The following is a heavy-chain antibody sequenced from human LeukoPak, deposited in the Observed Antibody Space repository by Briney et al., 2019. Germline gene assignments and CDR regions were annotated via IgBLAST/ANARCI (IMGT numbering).Heavy chain of an antibody. CDR3: ASGGSSSWYKGRDDAFDI. Sequence: SETLSLTCTVSGGSISSSSYYWGWIRQPPGKGLEWIGSIYYSGSTYYNPSLKSRVTISVDTSKNRFSLKLSSVTAADTAVYYCASGGSSSWYKGRDDAFDIWGQGTMVTVSS. V-gene: IGHV4-39*01. CDR1: GGSISSSSYY. CDR2: IYYSGST. J-gene: IGHJ3*02. D-gene: IGHD6-13*01.